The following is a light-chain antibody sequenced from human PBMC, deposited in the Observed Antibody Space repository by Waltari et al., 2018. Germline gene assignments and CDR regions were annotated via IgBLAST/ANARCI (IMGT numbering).Light chain of an antibody. Sequence: EIVLTQSPGTLSLSPGERATLSCRATQSVTTYLAWYQQKPVQAPRLLIYGASSRATGIPDRFSGSGSGTDFTLTISRLEPEDFAVYYCQQYGSSPLTFGQGTKLEI. CDR2: GAS. J-gene: IGKJ2*01. V-gene: IGKV3-20*01. CDR1: QSVTTY. CDR3: QQYGSSPLT.